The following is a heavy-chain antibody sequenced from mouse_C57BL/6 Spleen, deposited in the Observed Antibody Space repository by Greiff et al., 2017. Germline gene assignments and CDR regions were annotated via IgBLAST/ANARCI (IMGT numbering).Heavy chain of an antibody. D-gene: IGHD1-1*01. CDR3: SRENYYGSSYGFAY. Sequence: DVKLEESGGGLVKPGGSLKLSCAASGFTFSDYGMHWVRQAPEKGLAWVAYFSSGSSTIYYAATVKGRFTISRDHAKNTLFLQMTSLMSEDTAMYYWSRENYYGSSYGFAYWGQGTLVTVSA. CDR1: GFTFSDYG. V-gene: IGHV5-17*01. J-gene: IGHJ3*01. CDR2: FSSGSSTI.